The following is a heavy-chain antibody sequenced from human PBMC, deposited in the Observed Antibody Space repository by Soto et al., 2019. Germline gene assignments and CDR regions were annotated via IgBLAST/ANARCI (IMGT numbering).Heavy chain of an antibody. D-gene: IGHD4-17*01. Sequence: QVQLQESGPGRVKPSQTLSLTCPVSGASLSSRGFYWTWIRQLPGKGLALIGYISYSGSTNYSPSLKSRLNISIDTADNPFSLTLTSVTAADTAVYYCARQSTVTGNYYFCYWGQGTLATVAT. V-gene: IGHV4-31*03. CDR2: ISYSGST. CDR1: GASLSSRGFY. J-gene: IGHJ4*02. CDR3: ARQSTVTGNYYFCY.